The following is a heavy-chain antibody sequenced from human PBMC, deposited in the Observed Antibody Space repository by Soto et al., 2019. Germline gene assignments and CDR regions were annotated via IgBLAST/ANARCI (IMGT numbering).Heavy chain of an antibody. CDR1: GDRFSTYW. CDR3: ARLGGIVDTGTWIQ. CDR2: IYPGDSDT. V-gene: IGHV5-51*01. D-gene: IGHD1-26*01. Sequence: PVESLKISCNASGDRFSTYWIGWGRQRPGKGPEWMAIIYPGDSDTRENPSFQGQVTISADKSSNTVHLQWRSLKASDTAIYYCARLGGIVDTGTWIQWGQGAPVTVSS. J-gene: IGHJ4*02.